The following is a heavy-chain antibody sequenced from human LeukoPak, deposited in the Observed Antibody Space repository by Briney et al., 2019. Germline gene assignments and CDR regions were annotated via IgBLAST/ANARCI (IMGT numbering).Heavy chain of an antibody. Sequence: TGGSLRLSCVASGFTFSSYGMYWVRQAPGKGLEWVSAISGSGGSTSYADSVRGRFTSSRDNAKNTLYLQMSFLRADDTAVYFCAKDWGPHYASGSSYFDSWGRGTLVTVSS. CDR2: ISGSGGST. J-gene: IGHJ4*02. CDR1: GFTFSSYG. CDR3: AKDWGPHYASGSSYFDS. V-gene: IGHV3-23*01. D-gene: IGHD3-10*01.